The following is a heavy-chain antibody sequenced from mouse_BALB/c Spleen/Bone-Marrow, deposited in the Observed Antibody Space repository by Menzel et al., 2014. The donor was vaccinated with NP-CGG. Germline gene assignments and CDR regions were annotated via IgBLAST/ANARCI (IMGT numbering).Heavy chain of an antibody. D-gene: IGHD4-1*01. CDR1: GFNIKDTY. V-gene: IGHV14-3*02. CDR3: ARWEYYAMDY. CDR2: IDPVNGNT. Sequence: LMESGAELVKPGASVKLSCTASGFNIKDTYXHWVKQRPEQGLEWIGRIDPVNGNTKYDPKFQGKATITADTSSNXAYLQLSSLTSEDTAVYYCARWEYYAMDYWGQGTPVTVSS. J-gene: IGHJ4*01.